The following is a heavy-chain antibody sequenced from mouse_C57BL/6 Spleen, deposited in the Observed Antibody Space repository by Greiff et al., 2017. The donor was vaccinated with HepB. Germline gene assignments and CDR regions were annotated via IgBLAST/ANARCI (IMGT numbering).Heavy chain of an antibody. V-gene: IGHV1-82*01. J-gene: IGHJ3*01. D-gene: IGHD2-12*01. CDR3: HYSNDPAWFAY. Sequence: QVQLQPSGPELVKPGASVKISCKASGYAFSSSWMNWVKQRPGKGLEWIGRIYPGDGDTNYNGKFKGKATLTADKSSSTAYMQLSSLTSEDSAVYFCHYSNDPAWFAYWGQGTLVTVSA. CDR2: IYPGDGDT. CDR1: GYAFSSSW.